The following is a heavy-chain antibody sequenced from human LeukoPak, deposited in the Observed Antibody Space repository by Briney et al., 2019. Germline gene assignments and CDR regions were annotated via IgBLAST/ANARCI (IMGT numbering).Heavy chain of an antibody. Sequence: SQTLSLTCTVSGGSISSGDYYWSWIRQPPGKGLEWIGYIYYSGGTYYNPSLKSRVTISVDTSKNQFSLKLSSVTAADTAVYYCASGQLELPFDPWGQGTLVTVSS. CDR1: GGSISSGDYY. CDR2: IYYSGGT. V-gene: IGHV4-30-4*08. D-gene: IGHD1-7*01. J-gene: IGHJ5*02. CDR3: ASGQLELPFDP.